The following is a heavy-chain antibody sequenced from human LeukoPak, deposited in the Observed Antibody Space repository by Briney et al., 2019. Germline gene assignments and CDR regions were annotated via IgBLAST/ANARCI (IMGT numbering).Heavy chain of an antibody. CDR3: ARDEWGDAFDI. Sequence: PGGSLRLSCAASGFTFSSYSMNWVRQAPGKRLEWVSSISSSSSYIHSADSVRGRLTISRDNAKNSLFLQMNSLRAEDTAVYYCARDEWGDAFDIWGQGTMVTVFS. CDR2: ISSSSSYI. D-gene: IGHD1-26*01. CDR1: GFTFSSYS. J-gene: IGHJ3*02. V-gene: IGHV3-21*01.